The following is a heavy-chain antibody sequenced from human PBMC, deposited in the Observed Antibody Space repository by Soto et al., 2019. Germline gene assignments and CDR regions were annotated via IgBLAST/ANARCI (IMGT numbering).Heavy chain of an antibody. CDR3: ASLVVVAASLLGFDI. V-gene: IGHV4-34*01. CDR1: GGSFSGYY. J-gene: IGHJ3*02. CDR2: INHSGST. D-gene: IGHD2-15*01. Sequence: SETLSLTCAVYGGSFSGYYWSWIRQPPGKGLEWIGEINHSGSTNYNPSLKSRVTISVDTSKNQFSLKRSSVTAADTAVYYCASLVVVAASLLGFDIWGQGTMVTVSS.